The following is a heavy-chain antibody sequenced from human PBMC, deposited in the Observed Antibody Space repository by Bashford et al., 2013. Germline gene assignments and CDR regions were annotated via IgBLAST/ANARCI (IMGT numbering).Heavy chain of an antibody. CDR3: ARNTYYYGSGSSPYPGSFDY. D-gene: IGHD3-10*01. V-gene: IGHV1-18*01. J-gene: IGHJ4*02. Sequence: ASVKVSCKASGYTFTSYGISWVRQAPGQGLEWMGWINPNSGGTNYAQKFQGRVTITADESTSTAYMELSSLRSEDTAVYYCARNTYYYGSGSSPYPGSFDYWAREPWSPSPQ. CDR1: GYTFTSYG. CDR2: INPNSGGT.